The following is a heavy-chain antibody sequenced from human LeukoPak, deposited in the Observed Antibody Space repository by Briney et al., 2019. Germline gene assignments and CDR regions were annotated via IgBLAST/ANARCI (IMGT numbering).Heavy chain of an antibody. D-gene: IGHD3-22*01. CDR1: GYTFTNYD. CDR3: ARDPDSSGYYYTNYYGMDV. J-gene: IGHJ6*02. CDR2: MNPNSGDT. Sequence: ASVKVSCKASGYTFTNYDLTWVRQASGQGLEWMGWMNPNSGDTGYAQKFQGRLTMTRDTSISTAYMELSSLRSEDTAVYYCARDPDSSGYYYTNYYGMDVWGQGTTVTVSS. V-gene: IGHV1-8*01.